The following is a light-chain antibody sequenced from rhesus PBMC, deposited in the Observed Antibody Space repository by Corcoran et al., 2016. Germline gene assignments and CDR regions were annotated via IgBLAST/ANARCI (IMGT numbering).Light chain of an antibody. J-gene: IGLJ6*01. CDR3: LPYHRGGHV. CDR1: TGGVTSGNY. V-gene: IGLV7-76*01. Sequence: QAVVTQEPSMTVSPGGTVTLTCGSNTGGVTSGNYPNWFQQKPGQVPRALIYNTNDKHSWTPARFSGSLAGGKAALTLSGAQPEDEADHDCLPYHRGGHVFGRGTKLTVL. CDR2: NTN.